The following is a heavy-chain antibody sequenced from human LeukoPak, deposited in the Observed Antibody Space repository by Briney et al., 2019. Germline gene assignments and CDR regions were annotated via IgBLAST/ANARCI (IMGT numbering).Heavy chain of an antibody. Sequence: ASVKVSCKASGYTFTSYGISWVRQAPGQGLEWMGWISAYNGNTNYAQKLQGRVTMTTDTSTSTACMELRSLRSDDTAVYYCARAVYSSSWLTYYYYYYMDVWGKGTTVTVSS. CDR2: ISAYNGNT. CDR3: ARAVYSSSWLTYYYYYYMDV. V-gene: IGHV1-18*01. CDR1: GYTFTSYG. D-gene: IGHD6-13*01. J-gene: IGHJ6*03.